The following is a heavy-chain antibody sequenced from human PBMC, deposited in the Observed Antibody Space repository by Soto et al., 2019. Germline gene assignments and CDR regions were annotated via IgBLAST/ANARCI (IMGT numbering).Heavy chain of an antibody. CDR1: GGSISSYY. Sequence: QVQLQESGPGLVKPSETLSLTCTVSGGSISSYYWSWIRQPPGKGLEWIGYIYYSGSTKYNPSLKSRVTRSVDTSKNQFSLKLSSVTAADTAVYYCARHVGYYSQGEWFDPWGQGTLVTVSS. CDR2: IYYSGST. J-gene: IGHJ5*02. D-gene: IGHD2-15*01. V-gene: IGHV4-59*08. CDR3: ARHVGYYSQGEWFDP.